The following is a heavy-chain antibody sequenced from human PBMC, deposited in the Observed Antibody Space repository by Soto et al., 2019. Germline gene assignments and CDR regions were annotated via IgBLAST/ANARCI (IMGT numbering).Heavy chain of an antibody. V-gene: IGHV3-53*04. CDR1: GFTVSSNY. Sequence: GGSLRLSCAASGFTVSSNYMSWVRPAPGKGLEWVSVIYSGGSTYYADSVKGRFTISRHSSKNTLYLQMNSLRAEDAAVYYCARSPGYCSSTSCLYYMDVWGKGTTVTVSS. CDR2: IYSGGST. D-gene: IGHD2-2*01. J-gene: IGHJ6*03. CDR3: ARSPGYCSSTSCLYYMDV.